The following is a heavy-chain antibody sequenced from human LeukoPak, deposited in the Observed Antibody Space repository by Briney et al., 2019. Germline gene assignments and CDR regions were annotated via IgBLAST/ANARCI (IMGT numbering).Heavy chain of an antibody. CDR2: ISGSGGST. CDR1: GFTFSSYA. V-gene: IGHV3-23*01. Sequence: GGSLRLSCAASGFTFSSYAMSWVRQAPGKGLEWVSAISGSGGSTYYADSVKGRFTISRDNSKNTLYLQMNSLRAEDTAVYYCARANGSGSRIAYWGQGTLVTVSS. CDR3: ARANGSGSRIAY. D-gene: IGHD3-10*01. J-gene: IGHJ4*02.